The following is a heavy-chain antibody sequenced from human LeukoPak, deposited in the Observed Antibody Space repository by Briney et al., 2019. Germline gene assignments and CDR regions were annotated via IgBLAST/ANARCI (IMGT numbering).Heavy chain of an antibody. Sequence: GGSRRLSCAASGFTFGRYSMTWVLQAAGMGLGSVSSIGSSSSYIYYADSVKVRFTIYIGNAKNSLYLQMNSLRAEDTAVYCCARHSGHDFGFWGQGTRVTVTS. CDR1: GFTFGRYS. D-gene: IGHD2-15*01. J-gene: IGHJ4*02. CDR2: IGSSSSYI. CDR3: ARHSGHDFGF. V-gene: IGHV3-21*01.